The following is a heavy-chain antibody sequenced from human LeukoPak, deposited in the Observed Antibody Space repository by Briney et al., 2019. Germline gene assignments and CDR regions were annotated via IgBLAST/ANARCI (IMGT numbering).Heavy chain of an antibody. D-gene: IGHD2-21*02. Sequence: AASVKVSCKASGYTFTSYAMNWVRQAPGQGLEWMGWINTNTGNPTYAQGFTGRFVFSLDTSVSTAYLQISSLKAEDTAVYYCARDGVFRFEVGDVYYYYMDVWGKGTTVIISS. CDR3: ARDGVFRFEVGDVYYYYMDV. CDR2: INTNTGNP. CDR1: GYTFTSYA. J-gene: IGHJ6*03. V-gene: IGHV7-4-1*02.